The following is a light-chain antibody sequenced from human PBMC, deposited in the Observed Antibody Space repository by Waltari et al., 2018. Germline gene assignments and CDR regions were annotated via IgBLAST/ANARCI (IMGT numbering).Light chain of an antibody. CDR2: RAS. V-gene: IGKV3-20*01. Sequence: EIVLTQSPGTASLSPGERATLSCRASQSVGSSSLAWYQQKPGQAPRLVIYRASRRATGIPDRFSGSGSGTDFSLTISRLEHEDFAVYYCQQHGTLPATFGQGTKVEIK. CDR3: QQHGTLPAT. CDR1: QSVGSSS. J-gene: IGKJ1*01.